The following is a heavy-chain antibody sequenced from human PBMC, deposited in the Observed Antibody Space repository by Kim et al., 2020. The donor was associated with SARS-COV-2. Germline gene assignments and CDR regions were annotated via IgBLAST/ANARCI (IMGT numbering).Heavy chain of an antibody. CDR1: GGSISSGGYY. Sequence: SETLSLTCTVSGGSISSGGYYWSWIRQHPGKGLEWIGYIYYSGSTYYNPSLKSRVTISVDTSKNQFSLKLISVTAADTAVYYCARASDTYGSGSYPSGAYYYGMDVWGQGTTVTVSS. CDR2: IYYSGST. V-gene: IGHV4-31*03. CDR3: ARASDTYGSGSYPSGAYYYGMDV. J-gene: IGHJ6*02. D-gene: IGHD3-10*01.